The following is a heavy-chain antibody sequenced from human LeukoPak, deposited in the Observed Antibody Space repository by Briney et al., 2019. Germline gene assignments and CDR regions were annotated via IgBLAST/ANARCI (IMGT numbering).Heavy chain of an antibody. CDR3: TRDSSGSFFDY. CDR2: ISYSGST. J-gene: IGHJ4*02. V-gene: IGHV4-31*03. CDR1: GGSINSGDYY. Sequence: SETLSLTCTVSGGSINSGDYYWSWIRQHPGKDLEWIGYISYSGSTYYNPSLKSRLTMSVDTSKNQFSLKLSSVTAADTAVYYCTRDSSGSFFDYWGQGTLVTVSS.